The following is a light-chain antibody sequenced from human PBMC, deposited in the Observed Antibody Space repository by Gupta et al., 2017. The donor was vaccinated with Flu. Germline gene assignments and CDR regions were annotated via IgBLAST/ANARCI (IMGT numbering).Light chain of an antibody. CDR3: PLYNGGPWV. V-gene: IGLV7-43*01. J-gene: IGLJ3*02. Sequence: GTVTLTCASSTGAGTSGYYPNWLQQKPGHALSRLIYSTSNNPAPTPALFSASLLGAKATLTLSGVEAEDDDYYYYPLYNGGPWVFGGGTKLTVL. CDR1: TGAGTSGYY. CDR2: STS.